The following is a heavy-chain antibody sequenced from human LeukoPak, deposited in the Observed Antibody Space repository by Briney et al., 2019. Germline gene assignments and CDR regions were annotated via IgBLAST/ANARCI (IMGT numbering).Heavy chain of an antibody. J-gene: IGHJ5*02. Sequence: SETLSLTCTVSGGSISSSIYYWGWIRQPPGKGLEWIGSIYYSGSTYYNPSLKSRVTISVDTSKNQFSLKLSSVTAADTAVYYCARLQSGGFDPWGQGTLVTVSS. V-gene: IGHV4-39*01. D-gene: IGHD5-24*01. CDR3: ARLQSGGFDP. CDR1: GGSISSSIYY. CDR2: IYYSGST.